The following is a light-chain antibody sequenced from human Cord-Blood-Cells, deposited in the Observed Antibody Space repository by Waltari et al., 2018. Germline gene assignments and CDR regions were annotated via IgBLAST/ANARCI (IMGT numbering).Light chain of an antibody. CDR1: SSDVGSYNR. V-gene: IGLV2-18*02. CDR3: SSYTSSSTFGV. Sequence: QSALTQPPSVSGSPGQSVTISCTGTSSDVGSYNRVSWYQQPPGTAPKPMIYEVSNRPSGVPDRFSGSKSGNTASLTISGLQAEDEADYYCSSYTSSSTFGVFGGGTKLTVL. J-gene: IGLJ2*01. CDR2: EVS.